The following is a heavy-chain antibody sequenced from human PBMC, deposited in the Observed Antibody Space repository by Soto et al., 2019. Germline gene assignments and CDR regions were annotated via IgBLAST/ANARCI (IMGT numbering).Heavy chain of an antibody. D-gene: IGHD6-13*01. CDR2: IYSSGST. V-gene: IGHV3-66*01. J-gene: IGHJ5*02. CDR3: ARETRIATADIGSNWFDP. CDR1: GFTVSSNY. Sequence: EVQVVESGGGLVQPGGSLRLSCAASGFTVSSNYMSWVRQAPGKGLEWVSVIYSSGSTYHADSVKGRFTISRDNSKNTLYLQMNSLRAEDTAVYYCARETRIATADIGSNWFDPWGQGTLVTASS.